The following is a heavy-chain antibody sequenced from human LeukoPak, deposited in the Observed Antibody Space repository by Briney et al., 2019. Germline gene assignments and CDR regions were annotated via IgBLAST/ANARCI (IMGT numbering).Heavy chain of an antibody. CDR2: ISSSSSYI. CDR3: ARVSIAAAVTPYYFDY. J-gene: IGHJ4*02. CDR1: GFTFSSYS. D-gene: IGHD6-13*01. V-gene: IGHV3-21*01. Sequence: GGSLRLSCAASGFTFSSYSMNWVRQAPGKGLEWVSSISSSSSYIYYADSVKGRFTISRDNAKNSLYPQMNSLRAEDTAVYYCARVSIAAAVTPYYFDYWGQGTLVTVSS.